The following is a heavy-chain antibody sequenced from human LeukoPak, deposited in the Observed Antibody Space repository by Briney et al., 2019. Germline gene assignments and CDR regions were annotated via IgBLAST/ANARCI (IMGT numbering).Heavy chain of an antibody. D-gene: IGHD3-22*01. CDR2: IYTGGST. V-gene: IGHV3-66*01. Sequence: GGSLRLSCAASGFTVSSNYMSWVRQAPGKGLEWVSIIYTGGSTYYTDSVKGRFTISRDNSKNTLYLQMNSLRAEDTAVYYCARGHYDSSGYYIGPFDYWGQGTLVTVFS. CDR3: ARGHYDSSGYYIGPFDY. J-gene: IGHJ4*02. CDR1: GFTVSSNY.